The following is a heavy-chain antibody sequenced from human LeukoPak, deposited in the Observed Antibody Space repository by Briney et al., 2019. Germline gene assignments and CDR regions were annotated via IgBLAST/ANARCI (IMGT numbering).Heavy chain of an antibody. CDR2: IYYSGST. CDR3: ASEKDYGNWFDP. Sequence: PSETLSLTCAVYGGSLSSYYWGWIRQPPGKGLEWIGSIYYSGSTYYNPSLKSRVTISVDTSKNQFSLKLSSVTAADTAVYYCASEKDYGNWFDPWGQGTLVTVSS. CDR1: GGSLSSYY. V-gene: IGHV4-39*01. D-gene: IGHD4-17*01. J-gene: IGHJ5*02.